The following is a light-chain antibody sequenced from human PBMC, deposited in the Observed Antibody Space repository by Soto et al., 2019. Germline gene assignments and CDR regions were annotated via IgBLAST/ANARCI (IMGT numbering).Light chain of an antibody. CDR2: TAS. J-gene: IGKJ1*01. Sequence: DIQMTQSPSSLSASVGDRVTITCRASQTISRWLAWYQQKPGKAPRLLIYTASTLESGVPSRFSASGSGTEFTLTISSLHPDDFATYYCQEYNNYWTFGQGTKVDIK. V-gene: IGKV1-5*01. CDR3: QEYNNYWT. CDR1: QTISRW.